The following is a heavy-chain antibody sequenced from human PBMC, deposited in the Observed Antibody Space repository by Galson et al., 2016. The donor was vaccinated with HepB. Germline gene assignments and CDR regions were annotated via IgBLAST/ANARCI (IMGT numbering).Heavy chain of an antibody. CDR3: ARAGGYYYYYYGMDV. Sequence: SETLSLTCTVSGGSVRSDDCYWNWIRQPPGKGLEWIGYIYYSESTNYNPSLKSRVTISVDTSKNQFSLKLSSVTAADTAVYYCARAGGYYYYYYGMDVWGQGTTVTVSS. V-gene: IGHV4-61*08. D-gene: IGHD3-10*01. CDR1: GGSVRSDDCY. J-gene: IGHJ6*02. CDR2: IYYSEST.